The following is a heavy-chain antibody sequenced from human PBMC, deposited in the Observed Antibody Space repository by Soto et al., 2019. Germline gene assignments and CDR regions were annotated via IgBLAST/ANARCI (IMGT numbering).Heavy chain of an antibody. CDR1: GGSVSSGDYY. CDR2: IYYSGST. Sequence: SETLSLTCTVSGGSVSSGDYYWSWIRQPPGKGLEWIGYIYYSGSTYYNPSLKSRVTISVDTSKNQFSLKLSSVTAADTAVYYCARDDGSSGWYGNWFDPWGQGTLVTVSS. CDR3: ARDDGSSGWYGNWFDP. V-gene: IGHV4-30-4*01. J-gene: IGHJ5*02. D-gene: IGHD6-19*01.